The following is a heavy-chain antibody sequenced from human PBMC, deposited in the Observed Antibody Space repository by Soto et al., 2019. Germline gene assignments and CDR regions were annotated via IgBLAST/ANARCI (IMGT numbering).Heavy chain of an antibody. J-gene: IGHJ5*02. D-gene: IGHD3-22*01. Sequence: SVKVSCKASGGTFSSYAISWVRQAPGQGLEWMGGIIPIFGTANYAQKFQGRVTITADESTSTAYMELSSLRSEDTAVYYCARAVEIVVVNNWFDPWGQGTLVTVSS. V-gene: IGHV1-69*13. CDR1: GGTFSSYA. CDR2: IIPIFGTA. CDR3: ARAVEIVVVNNWFDP.